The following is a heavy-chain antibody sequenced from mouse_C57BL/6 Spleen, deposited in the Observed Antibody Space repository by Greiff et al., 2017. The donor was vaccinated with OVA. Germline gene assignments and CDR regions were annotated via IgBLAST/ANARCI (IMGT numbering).Heavy chain of an antibody. Sequence: QVQLKQSGAELARPGASVKLSCKASGYTFTSYGISWVKQRTGQGLEWIGEIYPRSGNTYYNEKFKGKATLTADKSSSTAYMELRSLTSEDSAVYFCARFGGSSLYYFDYWGQGTTLTVSS. CDR3: ARFGGSSLYYFDY. CDR2: IYPRSGNT. CDR1: GYTFTSYG. D-gene: IGHD1-1*01. J-gene: IGHJ2*01. V-gene: IGHV1-81*01.